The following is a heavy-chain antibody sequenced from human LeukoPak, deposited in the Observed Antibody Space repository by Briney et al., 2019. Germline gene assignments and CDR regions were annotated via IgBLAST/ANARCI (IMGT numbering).Heavy chain of an antibody. D-gene: IGHD6-19*01. CDR1: GFTFSSYG. J-gene: IGHJ3*02. Sequence: GGSLRLSCAASGFTFSSYGMSWVRQAPGKGLEWVSAISGSGGSTYYADSVKGRFTISRDNAKNSLYLQMNSLRAEDTAIYYCARDKAGDGAFDIWGQGTVVTVSS. CDR2: ISGSGGST. CDR3: ARDKAGDGAFDI. V-gene: IGHV3-23*01.